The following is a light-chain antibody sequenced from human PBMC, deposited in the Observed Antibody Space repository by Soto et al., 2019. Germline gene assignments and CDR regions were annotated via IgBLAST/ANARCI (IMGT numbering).Light chain of an antibody. CDR2: AAS. CDR3: QQSYSTPPNT. Sequence: DIQMTQSPSSLSASVGDRVTITCRASQSISNYLNWYQQKPGKAPKLLIYAASSLQSGVPSRFSGSGSGTDFTLTISSLHPEDFATYYCQQSYSTPPNTFGQGTKLEIK. CDR1: QSISNY. J-gene: IGKJ2*01. V-gene: IGKV1-39*01.